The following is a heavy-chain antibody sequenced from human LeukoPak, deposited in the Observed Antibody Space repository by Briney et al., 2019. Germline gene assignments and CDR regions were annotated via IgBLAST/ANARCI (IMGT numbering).Heavy chain of an antibody. V-gene: IGHV3-23*01. Sequence: GGSLRLSCAASGFTFSDYYMSWIRQAPGKGLEWVSAISGSGGSTYYADSVKGRFTISRDNSKNTLYLQMNSLRAEDTAVHYCAKGDPLVGAPGYWGQGTLVTVSS. CDR2: ISGSGGST. CDR3: AKGDPLVGAPGY. CDR1: GFTFSDYY. D-gene: IGHD1-26*01. J-gene: IGHJ4*02.